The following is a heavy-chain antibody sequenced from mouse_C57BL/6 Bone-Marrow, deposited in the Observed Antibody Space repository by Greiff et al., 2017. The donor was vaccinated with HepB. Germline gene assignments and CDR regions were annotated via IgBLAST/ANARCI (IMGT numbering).Heavy chain of an antibody. CDR2: INSDGGNT. V-gene: IGHV5-2*01. D-gene: IGHD1-1*01. CDR1: EYEFPSYD. J-gene: IGHJ1*03. Sequence: EVHLVESGGGLVQPGESLKISCESNEYEFPSYDMSWVRKTPEKRLELVADINSDGGNTYYPDTMERRIIITRDNTTRTLYLHMSSLRSEDTAFYYCARHRVVAPNWHFDDWGTGTTVTVSS. CDR3: ARHRVVAPNWHFDD.